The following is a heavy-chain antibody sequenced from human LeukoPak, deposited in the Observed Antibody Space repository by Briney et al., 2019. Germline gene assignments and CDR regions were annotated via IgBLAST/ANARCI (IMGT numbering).Heavy chain of an antibody. CDR2: IYYSGSA. Sequence: PSETLSLTCTVSGGSISSGGYYWSRIRQHPGKGLEWIGYIYYSGSAYYNPSLKSRVTISVDTSENQFSLKLSSVTAADTAVYYCARVNYGSATKEDYWGQGTLVTVSS. CDR3: ARVNYGSATKEDY. J-gene: IGHJ4*02. V-gene: IGHV4-31*03. D-gene: IGHD3-10*01. CDR1: GGSISSGGYY.